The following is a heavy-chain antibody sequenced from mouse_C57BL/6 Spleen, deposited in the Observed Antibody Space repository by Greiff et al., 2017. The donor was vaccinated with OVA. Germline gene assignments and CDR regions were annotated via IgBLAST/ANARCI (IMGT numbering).Heavy chain of an antibody. CDR3: AREGGYGKGYFDY. V-gene: IGHV5-4*01. CDR1: GFTFSSYA. D-gene: IGHD2-1*01. Sequence: EVMLVESGGGLVKPGGSLKLSCAASGFTFSSYAMSWVRQTPEKRLEWVATISDGGSYTYYPDNVKGRFTISRDNAKNNLYLQMSHLKSEDTAMYYCAREGGYGKGYFDYWGQGTTLTVSS. J-gene: IGHJ2*01. CDR2: ISDGGSYT.